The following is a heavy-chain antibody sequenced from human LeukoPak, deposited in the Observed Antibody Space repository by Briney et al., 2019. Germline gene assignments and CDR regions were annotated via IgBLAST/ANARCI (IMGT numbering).Heavy chain of an antibody. CDR2: IHTAGDT. J-gene: IGHJ3*02. D-gene: IGHD2-8*02. CDR3: ARGLPGGLDI. Sequence: GGSLRLSCAASGFTFSSYDMHWVRQVTGKGLEWVSSIHTAGDTHYSGSVKGRFTISRENAKNSLYLQMNSLRAGDTAVYYCARGLPGGLDIWGQGAMVTVSP. V-gene: IGHV3-13*01. CDR1: GFTFSSYD.